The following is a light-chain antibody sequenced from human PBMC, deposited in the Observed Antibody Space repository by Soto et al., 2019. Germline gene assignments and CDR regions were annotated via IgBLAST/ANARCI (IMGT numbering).Light chain of an antibody. CDR2: AAS. J-gene: IGKJ2*01. Sequence: DLQMTQSPSSLSASVGDRVTITCRASQSISSYLNWYQQKPGKAPKLLIYAASSLQSGVPTRFSGSASGTAFTLSISSLQPEDFATYYFQQSYSPPTFGQRTKLEIK. V-gene: IGKV1-39*01. CDR1: QSISSY. CDR3: QQSYSPPT.